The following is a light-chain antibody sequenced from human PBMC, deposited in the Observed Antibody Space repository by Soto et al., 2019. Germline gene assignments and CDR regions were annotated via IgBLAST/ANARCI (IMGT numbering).Light chain of an antibody. V-gene: IGLV2-14*03. J-gene: IGLJ2*01. CDR3: GSYTITSTLMI. Sequence: QSALTQPASVSGSPGQSITISCSGTPSDIGAYNYVSWYQHLPGKAPEVIIYDVTNRPSGVSSRFSGSKSGTTASLTISGLQAEDEANYYCGSYTITSTLMIFGGGTKFTVL. CDR2: DVT. CDR1: PSDIGAYNY.